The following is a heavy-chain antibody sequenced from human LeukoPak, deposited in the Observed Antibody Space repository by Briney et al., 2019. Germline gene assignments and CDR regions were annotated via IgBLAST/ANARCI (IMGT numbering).Heavy chain of an antibody. Sequence: GGSLRLSCAASGFTFSSYGMSWVRQAPGKGLEWVSGINWNGGSTGYADSVKGRFTISRDNAKNSLYLQMNSLRAEDTALYYCARDRYCSSTSCYAGYFDYWGQGTLVTVSS. D-gene: IGHD2-2*01. CDR3: ARDRYCSSTSCYAGYFDY. V-gene: IGHV3-20*04. J-gene: IGHJ4*02. CDR2: INWNGGST. CDR1: GFTFSSYG.